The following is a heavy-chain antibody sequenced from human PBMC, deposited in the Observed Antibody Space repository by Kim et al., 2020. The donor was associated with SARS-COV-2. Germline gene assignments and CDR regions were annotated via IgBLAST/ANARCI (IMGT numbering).Heavy chain of an antibody. J-gene: IGHJ5*02. CDR1: GGSISSYY. Sequence: SETLSLTCTVSGGSISSYYWSWIRQPAGKALEWIGRIYISGSTNYNPSLESRVTMSLDTSKNQFSLRLSSVTAADTAVYYCARFLEVSSGDNWFDPWGQGTLVTVSS. CDR3: ARFLEVSSGDNWFDP. CDR2: IYISGST. D-gene: IGHD6-25*01. V-gene: IGHV4-4*07.